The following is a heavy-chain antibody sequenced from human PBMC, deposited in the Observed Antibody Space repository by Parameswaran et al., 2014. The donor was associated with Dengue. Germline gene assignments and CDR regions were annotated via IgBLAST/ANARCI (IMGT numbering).Heavy chain of an antibody. Sequence: WIRQPPGKGLEWVAVISYDGSNKYYADSVKGRFTISRDNSKNTLYLQMNSLRAEDTAVYYCARDSRFITMILEGYFDYWGQGTLVTVSS. J-gene: IGHJ4*02. CDR3: ARDSRFITMILEGYFDY. CDR2: ISYDGSNK. D-gene: IGHD3-22*01. V-gene: IGHV3-30-3*01.